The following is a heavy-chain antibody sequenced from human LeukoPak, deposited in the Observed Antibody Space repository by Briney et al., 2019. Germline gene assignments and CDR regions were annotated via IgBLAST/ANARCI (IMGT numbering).Heavy chain of an antibody. CDR2: ISYDGSNK. D-gene: IGHD7-27*01. CDR1: GFTFSSYG. CDR3: AKDPRTNWGSNYYYGMDV. J-gene: IGHJ6*02. V-gene: IGHV3-30*18. Sequence: PGRSLRLSCAASGFTFSSYGMHWVRQAPGKGLEWVAVISYDGSNKYYADSVKGRFTISRDNSKNTLYLQMNSPRAEDTAVYYCAKDPRTNWGSNYYYGMDVWGQGTTVTVSS.